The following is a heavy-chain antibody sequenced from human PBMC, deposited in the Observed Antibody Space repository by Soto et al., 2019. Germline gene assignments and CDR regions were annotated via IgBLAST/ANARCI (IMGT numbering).Heavy chain of an antibody. CDR2: IWYDGSNK. V-gene: IGHV3-33*01. D-gene: IGHD3-16*01. Sequence: QVQLVESGGGVVQPGRSLRLSCAASGFTFSSYGMNWVRQAPGKGLEWVAVIWYDGSNKYYADSVTGRVTISRDNSKNSLYLQMNSLSAEDTAVYYCARSLSPFFDYWGQGTLVTVSS. J-gene: IGHJ4*02. CDR3: ARSLSPFFDY. CDR1: GFTFSSYG.